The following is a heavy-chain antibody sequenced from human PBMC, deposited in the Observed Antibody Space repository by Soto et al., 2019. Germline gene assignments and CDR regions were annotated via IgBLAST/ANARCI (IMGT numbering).Heavy chain of an antibody. J-gene: IGHJ5*02. D-gene: IGHD5-18*01. CDR2: IWYHGAYE. V-gene: IGHV3-33*01. CDR3: ARTRRGETAIITDGLDL. CDR1: GFSFNTYG. Sequence: PGGSLRLSCAASGFSFNTYGMNWVRQAPGRGLEWVALIWYHGAYEYYADSVKGRFTISRDNSRNTLYLQMNSLKAEDTAVYYCARTRRGETAIITDGLDLWGQGTQGTVSS.